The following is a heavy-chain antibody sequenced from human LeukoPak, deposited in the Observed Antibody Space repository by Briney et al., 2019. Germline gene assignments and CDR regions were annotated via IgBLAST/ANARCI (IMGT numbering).Heavy chain of an antibody. CDR1: GYTFSSYA. D-gene: IGHD1-26*01. V-gene: IGHV1-69*13. Sequence: GASVKVSCKASGYTFSSYAISWVRQAPGQGLEWMGGIIPIFGTANYAQKFQGRVTITADESASTAYMELSSLRSEDTAVYYCARGPSYSGSYWDYWGQGTLVTVSS. CDR3: ARGPSYSGSYWDY. J-gene: IGHJ4*02. CDR2: IIPIFGTA.